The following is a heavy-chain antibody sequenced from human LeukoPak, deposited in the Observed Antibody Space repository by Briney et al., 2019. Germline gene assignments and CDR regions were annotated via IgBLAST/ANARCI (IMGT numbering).Heavy chain of an antibody. V-gene: IGHV4-4*07. CDR3: ARWGRDGYKYYYYYMDV. D-gene: IGHD5-24*01. Sequence: SETLSLTCTVSGGSISSYYWSWLRQPAGKGLEWIGRIYTSGSTNYNPSLKSRVTMSVDTSKNQFSLKLSSVTAADTAVYYCARWGRDGYKYYYYYMDVWGKGTTVTVSS. CDR2: IYTSGST. CDR1: GGSISSYY. J-gene: IGHJ6*03.